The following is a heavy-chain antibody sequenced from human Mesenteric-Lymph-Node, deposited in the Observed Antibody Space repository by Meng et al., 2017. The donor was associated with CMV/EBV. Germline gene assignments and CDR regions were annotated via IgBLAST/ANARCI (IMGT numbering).Heavy chain of an antibody. V-gene: IGHV3-11*03. CDR2: ISGSSSDT. D-gene: IGHD3-9*01. CDR3: AKSSRILTGYSPFDS. J-gene: IGHJ4*02. CDR1: GFTFNDYY. Sequence: SGFTFNDYYRSWIRQAPGKGLEWVSYISGSSSDTQYADSVKGRFTISRDNAMTSLSLQMNNLRAEDTAVYYCAKSSRILTGYSPFDSWGQGILVTVSS.